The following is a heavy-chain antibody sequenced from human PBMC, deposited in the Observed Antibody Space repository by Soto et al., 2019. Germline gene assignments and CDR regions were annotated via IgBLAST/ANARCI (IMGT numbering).Heavy chain of an antibody. Sequence: WTWIRQYPGKGLEWIGYIYYSGSTFYNPSIKSRVSISVDTSKNQFSLNLSSVTAADTAVYYCARGLSVTLFDYWGQGTLVTVS. CDR2: IYYSGST. V-gene: IGHV4-31*02. CDR3: ARGLSVTLFDY. D-gene: IGHD4-17*01. J-gene: IGHJ4*02.